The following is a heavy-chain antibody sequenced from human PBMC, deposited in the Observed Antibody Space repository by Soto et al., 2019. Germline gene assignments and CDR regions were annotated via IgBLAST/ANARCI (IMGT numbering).Heavy chain of an antibody. D-gene: IGHD3-10*01. J-gene: IGHJ1*01. CDR1: GYTFTSYA. CDR2: INAGNGNT. Sequence: GASVKVSCKASGYTFTSYALYFVRQSPGQRIEWMGWINAGNGNTKYSQKFQGRVTITRDTSASTAYMELSSLRSEDTAVYFCASSGMVRGVIIHKYLQHWGQGTLVSVSS. V-gene: IGHV1-3*01. CDR3: ASSGMVRGVIIHKYLQH.